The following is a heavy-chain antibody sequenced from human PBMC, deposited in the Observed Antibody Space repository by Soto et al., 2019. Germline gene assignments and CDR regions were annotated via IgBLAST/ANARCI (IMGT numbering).Heavy chain of an antibody. CDR2: INNGGSS. D-gene: IGHD3-10*01. J-gene: IGHJ2*01. Sequence: PSETLSLTCAVYGGSFSGYYWSWIRQPPGKGLEWIGEINNGGSSNYNPSLKSRGSTSVGTSNNQFSLKLTSVTAADTAVYYCARGRGDGYNQNWYFDLWGRGTLVTVSS. V-gene: IGHV4-34*01. CDR3: ARGRGDGYNQNWYFDL. CDR1: GGSFSGYY.